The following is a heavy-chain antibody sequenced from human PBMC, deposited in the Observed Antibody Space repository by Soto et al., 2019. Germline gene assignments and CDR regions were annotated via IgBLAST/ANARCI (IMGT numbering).Heavy chain of an antibody. Sequence: QVQLVESGGGVVQPGTSLRLSCEASGFTFSRFGMHWVRQAPGKGLEWVGVILNDGSNEKYADSVKGRFTISRDNSKNTLYLPMNSLRAEDTAVYYCARDDDFDDNGLDYWGQGTLVTVSP. CDR1: GFTFSRFG. CDR2: ILNDGSNE. V-gene: IGHV3-33*01. J-gene: IGHJ4*02. D-gene: IGHD4-17*01. CDR3: ARDDDFDDNGLDY.